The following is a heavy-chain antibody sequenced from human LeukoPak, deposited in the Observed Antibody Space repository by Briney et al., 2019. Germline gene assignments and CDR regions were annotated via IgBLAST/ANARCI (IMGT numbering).Heavy chain of an antibody. CDR3: ARTYIVATIRDFDI. D-gene: IGHD5-12*01. CDR1: GFTFSSYS. V-gene: IGHV3-21*01. Sequence: AGGSLRLSCAASGFTFSSYSMNWVRQAPGKGLELVSSISSISSYIYYADSVKGRFTISRDNAKNSLYLQMNSLRAEDRAVYYCARTYIVATIRDFDIWGQGTMVTVSS. CDR2: ISSISSYI. J-gene: IGHJ3*02.